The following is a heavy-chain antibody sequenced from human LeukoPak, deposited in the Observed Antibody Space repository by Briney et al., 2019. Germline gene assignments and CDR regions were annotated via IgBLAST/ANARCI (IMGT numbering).Heavy chain of an antibody. D-gene: IGHD3-16*02. CDR1: GGSFSGYF. J-gene: IGHJ3*02. Sequence: SETLSLTCAVYGGSFSGYFWTWMRQPPGKGLEWIGEINHGGNAIYNPSLKSRVTMSADPSKNQFSLKLSSVTAADTAVDYCARAGYDYVWGSYRQHAFDIWGQGTMVTVPS. V-gene: IGHV4-34*01. CDR3: ARAGYDYVWGSYRQHAFDI. CDR2: INHGGNA.